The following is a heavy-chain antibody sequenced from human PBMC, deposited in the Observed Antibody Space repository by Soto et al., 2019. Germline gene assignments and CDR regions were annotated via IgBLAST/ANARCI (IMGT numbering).Heavy chain of an antibody. CDR1: GGSFSGYY. V-gene: IGHV4-34*01. D-gene: IGHD6-13*01. Sequence: SETLSLTCAVYGGSFSGYYWSWIRQPPGKGLEWIGEINHSGSTNYNPSLKSRVTISVDTSKNQFSLKLSSVNAADTAVYYCAMCSRKNYYYYMDVWGKGTTVTVSS. CDR3: AMCSRKNYYYYMDV. CDR2: INHSGST. J-gene: IGHJ6*03.